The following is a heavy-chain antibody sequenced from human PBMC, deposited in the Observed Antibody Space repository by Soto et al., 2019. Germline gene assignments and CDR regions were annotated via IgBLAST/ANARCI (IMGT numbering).Heavy chain of an antibody. Sequence: QVQLQQWGAGLLKPSETLSLTCAVYGGSFSGYYWSWIRQPPGKGLEWIGEINHSGSTNYNPSLKSRVTISVDTSKNQFSLKLSPVTAADTAVYYCARERGVLLWFGELSGFDYWGQGTLVTVSS. D-gene: IGHD3-10*01. CDR2: INHSGST. V-gene: IGHV4-34*01. J-gene: IGHJ4*02. CDR3: ARERGVLLWFGELSGFDY. CDR1: GGSFSGYY.